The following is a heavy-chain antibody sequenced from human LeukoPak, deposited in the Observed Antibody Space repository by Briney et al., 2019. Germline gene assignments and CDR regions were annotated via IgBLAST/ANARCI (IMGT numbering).Heavy chain of an antibody. V-gene: IGHV4-59*01. CDR2: IYYSGST. J-gene: IGHJ1*01. CDR3: ARARAPFYGSGIQH. D-gene: IGHD3-10*01. Sequence: SETLSLTCTVSGGSISSYYRSWIRQPPGKGLEWIGYIYYSGSTNYNPSLKSRVTISVDTSKNQFSLKLSSVTAADTAVYYCARARAPFYGSGIQHWGQGTLVTVSS. CDR1: GGSISSYY.